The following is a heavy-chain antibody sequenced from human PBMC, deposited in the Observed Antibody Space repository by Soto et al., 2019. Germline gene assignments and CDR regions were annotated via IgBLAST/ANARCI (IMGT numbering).Heavy chain of an antibody. CDR1: GFTFSTYD. CDR2: IDTAGDT. D-gene: IGHD6-19*01. CDR3: PRVWGVADSYWYFDL. Sequence: EVQLVESGGGLVQPGGSLRLSCAASGFTFSTYDMHWVRQGTGKGLEWVSAIDTAGDTYYPASVKGRFTISRENAQDSLYLQMNSLTAGDTAVNYCPRVWGVADSYWYFDLWGRGTLVTVSS. V-gene: IGHV3-13*01. J-gene: IGHJ2*01.